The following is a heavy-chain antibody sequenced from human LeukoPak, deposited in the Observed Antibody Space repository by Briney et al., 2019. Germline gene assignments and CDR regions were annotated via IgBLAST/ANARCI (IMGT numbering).Heavy chain of an antibody. Sequence: SETLSLTCTVSGGSISSSSYYWGWIRQPPGKGLEWIGSIYYSGSTYYNPSLKSRVTISVDTSKNQFSLKLSSVTAADTAVYYCAKDRVGATLYFDCWGQGTLVTVSS. CDR1: GGSISSSSYY. CDR2: IYYSGST. J-gene: IGHJ4*02. V-gene: IGHV4-39*07. CDR3: AKDRVGATLYFDC. D-gene: IGHD1-26*01.